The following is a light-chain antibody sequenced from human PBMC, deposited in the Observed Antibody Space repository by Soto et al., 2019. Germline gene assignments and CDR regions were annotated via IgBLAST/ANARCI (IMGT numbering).Light chain of an antibody. CDR1: QGISSA. V-gene: IGKV1D-13*01. J-gene: IGKJ2*02. CDR3: QQFNNYPPWT. Sequence: AIQLTQSPSSLSASVGDRVTITCRASQGISSALAWYQQKPGKAPKLLIYDASSLESGVPSRFSGSGSGTDFTLSISSLQPEDFATDYCQQFNNYPPWTFGQGTKLEIK. CDR2: DAS.